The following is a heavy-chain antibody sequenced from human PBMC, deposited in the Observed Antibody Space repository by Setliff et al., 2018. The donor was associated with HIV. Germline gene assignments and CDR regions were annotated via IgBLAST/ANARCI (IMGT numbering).Heavy chain of an antibody. CDR1: GGTFSSYA. D-gene: IGHD6-19*01. Sequence: ASVKVSCKASGGTFSSYALSWVRQAPGQGLEWLGWVNPASGGSNYAQNFRGKVTMTRDTSISTAYMQVTRLTSDDTAVYYCASGRGEYSSGWYRSACDIWGQGTMVTVSS. CDR2: VNPASGGS. V-gene: IGHV1-2*02. CDR3: ASGRGEYSSGWYRSACDI. J-gene: IGHJ3*02.